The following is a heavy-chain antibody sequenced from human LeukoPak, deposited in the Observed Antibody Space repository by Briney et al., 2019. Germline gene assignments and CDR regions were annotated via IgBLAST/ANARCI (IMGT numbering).Heavy chain of an antibody. CDR2: IKEDGSEK. CDR3: ARDLEGIAAAGTPYGMDV. V-gene: IGHV3-7*05. D-gene: IGHD6-13*01. CDR1: GFTFSSHW. J-gene: IGHJ6*02. Sequence: GGSLRLSCAASGFTFSSHWMNWVRQAPGKGLEWVANIKEDGSEKYYVDSVKGRFTISRDNAKNSLCLQMNSLRAEDTAVYYCARDLEGIAAAGTPYGMDVWGQGTTVTVSS.